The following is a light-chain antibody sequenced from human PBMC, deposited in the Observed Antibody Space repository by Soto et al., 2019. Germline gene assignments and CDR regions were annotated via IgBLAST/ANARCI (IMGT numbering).Light chain of an antibody. CDR3: QQYNSWPRT. CDR1: QSVSSK. Sequence: IRLAQSPSTLSGSKGDRVTIACRASQSVSSKLAWYQQKPGKSPRLLIYGASTMDTGIPARFSGSGSGTEFTLTISSLQSEDFAAYYCQQYNSWPRTFGQGTQLEIK. J-gene: IGKJ5*01. V-gene: IGKV3-15*01. CDR2: GAS.